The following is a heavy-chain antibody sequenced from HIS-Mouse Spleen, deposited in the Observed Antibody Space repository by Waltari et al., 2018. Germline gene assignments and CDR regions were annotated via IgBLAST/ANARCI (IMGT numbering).Heavy chain of an antibody. V-gene: IGHV4-39*07. Sequence: QLQLQESGPGLVKPSETLSLTCTVSGGSISSSSYYWGWIRQPPGKGVECIGSIYYSGSTYSNPSLKSRVTISVEPSKTQFCLKLSSVTAADTAVYYCAREIPYSSSLYDWYFDLWGRGTLVTVSS. J-gene: IGHJ2*01. D-gene: IGHD6-13*01. CDR2: IYYSGST. CDR1: GGSISSSSYY. CDR3: AREIPYSSSLYDWYFDL.